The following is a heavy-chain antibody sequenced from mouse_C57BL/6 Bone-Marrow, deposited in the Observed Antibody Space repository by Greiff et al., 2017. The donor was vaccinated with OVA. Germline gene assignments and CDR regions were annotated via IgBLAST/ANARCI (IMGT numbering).Heavy chain of an antibody. CDR3: ARRVRNWPWFAY. Sequence: QVQLQQPGAELVKPGASVKMSCKASGYTFTSYWITWVKQRPGQGLEWIGDIYPGSGSTNYNEKFKSKATLTVDTSSSTAYMQLSSLTSEDSAVYSCARRVRNWPWFAYWGQGTLVTVSA. CDR2: IYPGSGST. J-gene: IGHJ3*01. V-gene: IGHV1-55*01. D-gene: IGHD4-1*01. CDR1: GYTFTSYW.